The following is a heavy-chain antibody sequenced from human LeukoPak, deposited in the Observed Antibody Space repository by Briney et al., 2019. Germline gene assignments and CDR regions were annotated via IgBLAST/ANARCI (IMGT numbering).Heavy chain of an antibody. CDR3: ARSPSIIAAFDY. CDR2: IKKDGSEK. J-gene: IGHJ4*02. D-gene: IGHD6-13*01. CDR1: QFSFSDYW. V-gene: IGHV3-7*01. Sequence: GGSLRLSCAASQFSFSDYWMSWVRQAPGKGLVWVANIKKDGSEKYYVDSVKGRFTISRDNAKNSLYLQMTSLRAEDTAVYYCARSPSIIAAFDYWGQGTLVTVSS.